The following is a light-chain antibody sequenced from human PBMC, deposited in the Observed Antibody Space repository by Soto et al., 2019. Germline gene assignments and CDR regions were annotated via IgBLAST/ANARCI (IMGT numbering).Light chain of an antibody. J-gene: IGKJ1*01. V-gene: IGKV3-15*01. CDR1: QTVSIS. CDR2: GAS. CDR3: QQYNNWPPWT. Sequence: EIVMRQSPATLSASPGERATISCRASQTVSISLAWYQQKPGKAPRLLIYGASTIATGIPSRFSGSGSGTEFTLTISSLQSEDFAVYYCQQYNNWPPWTFGQGTNVDIK.